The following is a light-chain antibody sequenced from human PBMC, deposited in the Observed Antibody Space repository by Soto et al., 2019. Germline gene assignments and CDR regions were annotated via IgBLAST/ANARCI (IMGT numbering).Light chain of an antibody. J-gene: IGKJ4*01. V-gene: IGKV3-15*01. Sequence: EIVVTQSPATLSVSPGDRATLSCRASQSVGGNLAWYQQKPGQARRLLIYGASTRATGIPARFSVSGYRIVSSCTITSLLSLHFAVYHCQKFNNCPLSFGGGTNVEMK. CDR1: QSVGGN. CDR3: QKFNNCPLS. CDR2: GAS.